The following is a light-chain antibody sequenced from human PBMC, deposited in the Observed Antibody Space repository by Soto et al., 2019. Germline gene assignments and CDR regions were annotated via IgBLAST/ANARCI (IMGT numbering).Light chain of an antibody. V-gene: IGLV2-14*03. CDR2: DVS. J-gene: IGLJ3*02. Sequence: QSALTQSASVSGSPGQSITISCTGTSSDVGGYNYVSWYQHHPGKAPKLIIYDVSNRPSGVSTRFSGSKSGNTASLTISGLQAEDEADYSCSSYTSTNSWVFGGGTQLTVL. CDR3: SSYTSTNSWV. CDR1: SSDVGGYNY.